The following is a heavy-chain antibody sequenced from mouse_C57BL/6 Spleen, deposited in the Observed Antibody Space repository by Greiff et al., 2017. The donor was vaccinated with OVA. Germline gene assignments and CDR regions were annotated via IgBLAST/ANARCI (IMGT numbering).Heavy chain of an antibody. J-gene: IGHJ4*01. CDR2: IDPANGNT. CDR3: AREGITTVVEDYAMDY. V-gene: IGHV14-3*01. Sequence: VQLQQSVAELVRPGASVKLSCTASGFNIKNTYMHWVKQRPEQGLEWIGRIDPANGNTKYAPKFQGKAPITADTSSNTAYLQVSSLTSEDTAIYYCAREGITTVVEDYAMDYWGQGTSVTVSS. D-gene: IGHD1-1*01. CDR1: GFNIKNTY.